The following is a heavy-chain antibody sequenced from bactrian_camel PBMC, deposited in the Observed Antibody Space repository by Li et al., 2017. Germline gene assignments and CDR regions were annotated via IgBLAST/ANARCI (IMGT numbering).Heavy chain of an antibody. D-gene: IGHD4*01. J-gene: IGHJ6*01. CDR2: IWGDGRSA. CDR3: AAVGPCGGMWFYEAAYSS. CDR1: GFTFSSYA. Sequence: EVQLVESGGDSVQAGGTLRLSCAASGFTFSSYAMGWFRQAPGKEREGVAGIWGDGRSAYYADSVKGRFAIEHNNGENTLFLQMNSLKPDDTAMYYCAAVGPCGGMWFYEAAYSSWGQGTQVTVS. V-gene: IGHV3S31*01.